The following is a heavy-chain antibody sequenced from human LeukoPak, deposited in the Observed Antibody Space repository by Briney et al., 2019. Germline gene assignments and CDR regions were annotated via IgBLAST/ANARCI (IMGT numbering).Heavy chain of an antibody. J-gene: IGHJ4*02. CDR1: GFTFSSYS. V-gene: IGHV3-21*01. CDR3: AGGSLYYFDS. D-gene: IGHD3-10*01. Sequence: PGGSLRLSCAASGFTFSSYSMNWVRQAPGKGLEWVSTISSSSSYIYYADSVKGRFTISRDNANNSRYLQMYSLRAEDTAVYYCAGGSLYYFDSWGQGTLVTVSS. CDR2: ISSSSSYI.